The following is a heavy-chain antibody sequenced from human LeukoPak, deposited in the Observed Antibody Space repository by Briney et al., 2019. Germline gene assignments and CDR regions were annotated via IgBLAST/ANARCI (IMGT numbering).Heavy chain of an antibody. CDR3: ARSLPYGTTWYGRSDF. J-gene: IGHJ4*02. CDR1: GFTFGYYG. Sequence: PGGSLRLSCTASGFTFGYYGMHWVRQAPGKGLEWVANIRQDGDTKYYVDSVKGRFTISRDNAMNSLYLQMNSLRAEDTAIYYCARSLPYGTTWYGRSDFWGQGTLVTVSS. D-gene: IGHD6-13*01. V-gene: IGHV3-7*03. CDR2: IRQDGDTK.